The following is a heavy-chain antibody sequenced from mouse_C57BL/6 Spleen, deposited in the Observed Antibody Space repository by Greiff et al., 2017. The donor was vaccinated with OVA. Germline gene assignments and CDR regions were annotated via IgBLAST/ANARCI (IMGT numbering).Heavy chain of an antibody. Sequence: DVMLVESGGGLVKPGGSLKLSCAASGFTFSDYGMHWVRQAPEKGLEWVAYISSGSSTIYYADTVKGRFTISRDNAKNTLFLQMTSLRSEDTAMYYCARYYVWYFDVWGTGTTVTVSS. CDR3: ARYYVWYFDV. V-gene: IGHV5-17*01. CDR2: ISSGSSTI. CDR1: GFTFSDYG. J-gene: IGHJ1*03. D-gene: IGHD1-1*02.